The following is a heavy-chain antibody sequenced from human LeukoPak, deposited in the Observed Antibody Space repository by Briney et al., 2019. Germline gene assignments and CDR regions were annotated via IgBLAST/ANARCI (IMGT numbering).Heavy chain of an antibody. CDR2: ISAYNGNT. V-gene: IGHV1-18*01. CDR1: GYTFTSYG. Sequence: ASVKVSFKASGYTFTSYGISWVRQAPGQGREWMGWISAYNGNTNYAQKLQGRVTMTTDTSTSTAYMELRSLRSDDTAVYYCATFDRASYYYYGMDVWGQGTTVTVSS. CDR3: ATFDRASYYYYGMDV. J-gene: IGHJ6*02. D-gene: IGHD3-10*01.